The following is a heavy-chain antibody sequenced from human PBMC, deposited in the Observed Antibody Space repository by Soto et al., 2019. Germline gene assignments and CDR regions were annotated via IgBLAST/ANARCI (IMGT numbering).Heavy chain of an antibody. V-gene: IGHV1-18*01. J-gene: IGHJ5*02. D-gene: IGHD1-1*01. CDR1: GYTFSSYG. Sequence: QVQLVQSGAEVKKPGASVKVSCKASGYTFSSYGISWVRQAPGQGLEWMGWISAYNGNTNYAQKLQGRVTMTTDTPTRTAYGGVRGLRSEDTAVYYCGRGGWKFDPGGQEPLFTVPS. CDR3: GRGGWKFDP. CDR2: ISAYNGNT.